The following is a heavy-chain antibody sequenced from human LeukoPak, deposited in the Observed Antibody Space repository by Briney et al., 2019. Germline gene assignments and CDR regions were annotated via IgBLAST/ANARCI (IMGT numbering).Heavy chain of an antibody. D-gene: IGHD3-16*01. V-gene: IGHV1-2*02. Sequence: ASVKVSCKASGYTFTAYYIHWVRQAPGQGLEWMGWINPKSGGTNYAQKFQGRVTMTRDTSISTAYMEVSSLRSDDTAVYYCAYTWDYIYAFDICGQGTMVTVFS. CDR2: INPKSGGT. J-gene: IGHJ3*02. CDR3: AYTWDYIYAFDI. CDR1: GYTFTAYY.